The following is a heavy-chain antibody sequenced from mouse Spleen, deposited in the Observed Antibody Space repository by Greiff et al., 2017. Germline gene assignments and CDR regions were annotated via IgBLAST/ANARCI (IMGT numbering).Heavy chain of an antibody. Sequence: DVKLVESGGGLVKPGGSLKLSCAASGFTFSSYAMSWVRQTPEKRLEWVATISSGGSYTYYPDSVKGRFTISRDNAKNTLYLQMSSLRSEDTAMYYCARTGYGNSGFAYWGQGTLVTVSA. CDR3: ARTGYGNSGFAY. CDR1: GFTFSSYA. J-gene: IGHJ3*01. D-gene: IGHD2-1*01. V-gene: IGHV5-9-1*01. CDR2: ISSGGSYT.